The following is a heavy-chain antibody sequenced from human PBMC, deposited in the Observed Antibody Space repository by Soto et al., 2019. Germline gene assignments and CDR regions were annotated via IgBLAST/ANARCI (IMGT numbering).Heavy chain of an antibody. CDR3: AKDVTTYPSWFDY. J-gene: IGHJ4*02. CDR1: GFTVSNYY. Sequence: PGGSLRLSCAASGFTVSNYYMSWVRQAPGRGLQWVSVIYTAGPTHYADSVKGRFTSSRDNSKNTLYLQMNSLRAEDTAVYYCAKDVTTYPSWFDYWGQGTLVTVSS. CDR2: IYTAGPT. D-gene: IGHD4-17*01. V-gene: IGHV3-53*01.